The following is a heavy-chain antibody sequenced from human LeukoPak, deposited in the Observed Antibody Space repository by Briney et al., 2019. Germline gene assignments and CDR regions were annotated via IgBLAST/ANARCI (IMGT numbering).Heavy chain of an antibody. CDR1: GVSISSTRYY. D-gene: IGHD6-13*01. CDR3: ARGRPTGYSSSWHRRRFDY. Sequence: SETLSLTCTVSGVSISSTRYYWAWIRQPPGKGLEWIGSIYYSGRTYYNPSLKSRVTTSVDTSKNQFSLKLSSVTAADTAVYYCARGRPTGYSSSWHRRRFDYWGQGTLVTVSS. CDR2: IYYSGRT. J-gene: IGHJ4*02. V-gene: IGHV4-39*07.